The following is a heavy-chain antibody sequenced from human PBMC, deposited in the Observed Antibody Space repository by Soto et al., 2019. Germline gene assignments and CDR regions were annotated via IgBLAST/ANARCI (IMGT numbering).Heavy chain of an antibody. CDR3: AKRVGDGQPRAGGSYGMDV. CDR1: GFTYSTYG. D-gene: IGHD3-16*01. Sequence: PRGSLRLSCAASGFTYSTYGMNWVRQAPGTGLEWISYISSSSSTIYYTDSVKGRFTISRDNAKNSLYLQINSLRDEDTAVYYCAKRVGDGQPRAGGSYGMDVWGQGTTVTVSS. J-gene: IGHJ6*02. CDR2: ISSSSSTI. V-gene: IGHV3-48*02.